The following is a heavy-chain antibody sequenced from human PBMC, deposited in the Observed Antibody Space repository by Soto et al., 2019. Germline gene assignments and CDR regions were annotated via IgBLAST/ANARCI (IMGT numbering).Heavy chain of an antibody. J-gene: IGHJ4*02. CDR1: GFTFRDYW. CDR2: VNQDGHEK. CDR3: ARDPWDY. V-gene: IGHV3-7*01. Sequence: EVQLVESGGGLVQPGGSLRLSCAASGFTFRDYWMTWVRHVPGKGLEWVANVNQDGHEKCYMDPVKGRFTISRDNAKNSLDLQMNSLRADDTAVYYCARDPWDYWGQGTLVTVSS.